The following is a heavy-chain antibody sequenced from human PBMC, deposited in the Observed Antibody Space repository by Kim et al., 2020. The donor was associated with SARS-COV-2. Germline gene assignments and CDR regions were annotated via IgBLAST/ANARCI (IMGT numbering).Heavy chain of an antibody. CDR2: ISAYNGNT. V-gene: IGHV1-18*01. CDR3: ARESGITIFGVAPVYYYYGRDG. Sequence: ASVKVSCKASGYTFTSYGISWVRQAPGQGLEWMGWISAYNGNTNYAQKLQGRVTMTTDTSTSTAYMELRSLRSDDTAVYYCARESGITIFGVAPVYYYYGRDGWGQGTTVTVS. D-gene: IGHD3-3*01. J-gene: IGHJ6*02. CDR1: GYTFTSYG.